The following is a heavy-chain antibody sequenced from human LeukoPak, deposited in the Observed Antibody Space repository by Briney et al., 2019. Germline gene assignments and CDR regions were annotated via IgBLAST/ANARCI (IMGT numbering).Heavy chain of an antibody. CDR3: ARGDSSGYWDY. Sequence: GGSLRLSCAASGFTFSSYAMHWVRQAPGKGLEYVSAISSNGGSTYYANSVKGRFTISRDNSENTLYLQMGSLRAEDMAVYYCARGDSSGYWDYWGQGTLVTVSS. CDR1: GFTFSSYA. J-gene: IGHJ4*02. D-gene: IGHD3-22*01. V-gene: IGHV3-64*01. CDR2: ISSNGGST.